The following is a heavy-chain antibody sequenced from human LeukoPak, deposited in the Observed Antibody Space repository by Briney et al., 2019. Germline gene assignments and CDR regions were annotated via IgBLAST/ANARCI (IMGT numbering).Heavy chain of an antibody. CDR2: ISWNSGSI. CDR3: AKDGKVVGYYYYYYMDV. Sequence: GGSLRLSCAASGFTFDDYAMHWVRQAPGKGLEWVPGISWNSGSIGYADSVKGRFTISRDNAKNSLYLQMNSLRAEDTALYYCAKDGKVVGYYYYYYMDVWGKGTTVTVSS. V-gene: IGHV3-9*01. J-gene: IGHJ6*03. CDR1: GFTFDDYA. D-gene: IGHD2-15*01.